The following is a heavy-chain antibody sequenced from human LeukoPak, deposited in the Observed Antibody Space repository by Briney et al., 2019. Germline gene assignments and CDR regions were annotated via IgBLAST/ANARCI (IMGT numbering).Heavy chain of an antibody. CDR2: ISYDGSNK. CDR1: GFTFSSYA. CDR3: AREGYSSGWYANYFDY. Sequence: GGSLRLSCAASGFTFSSYAMYWVRQAPGKGLEWVAVISYDGSNKYYADSVKGRFTISRDNSKSTLYLQMNSLRAEDTAVYYCAREGYSSGWYANYFDYWGQGTLVTVSS. V-gene: IGHV3-30-3*01. D-gene: IGHD6-19*01. J-gene: IGHJ4*02.